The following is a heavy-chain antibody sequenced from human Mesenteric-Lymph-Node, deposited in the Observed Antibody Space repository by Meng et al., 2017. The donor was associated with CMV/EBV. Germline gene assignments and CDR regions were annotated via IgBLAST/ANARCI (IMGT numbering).Heavy chain of an antibody. CDR2: ITGSGGST. D-gene: IGHD3-10*01. CDR3: ARDLRIGATDYYYYYGMDV. Sequence: GESLKISCAASGFTFSSYAMSWVRQAPGKGLEWVSGITGSGGSTYCADSVKGRFTISRDNSKNTLYLQMNSLRAEDTAVYYCARDLRIGATDYYYYYGMDVWGQGTTVTVSS. J-gene: IGHJ6*02. V-gene: IGHV3-23*01. CDR1: GFTFSSYA.